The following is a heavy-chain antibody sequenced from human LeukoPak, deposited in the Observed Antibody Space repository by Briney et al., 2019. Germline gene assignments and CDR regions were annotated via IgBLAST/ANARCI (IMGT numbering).Heavy chain of an antibody. V-gene: IGHV3-30*18. D-gene: IGHD6-19*01. J-gene: IGHJ4*02. CDR2: ISYDGSNK. CDR1: GFTFSSYG. CDR3: AKDAYSSGWYPPFDY. Sequence: GRSLRLSCAASGFTFSSYGMHWVRQAPGKGLEWVAVISYDGSNKYYADSVKGRFTISRDNSKNTLYLQMNSLRAEDTAVYYCAKDAYSSGWYPPFDYLGQGTLVTVSS.